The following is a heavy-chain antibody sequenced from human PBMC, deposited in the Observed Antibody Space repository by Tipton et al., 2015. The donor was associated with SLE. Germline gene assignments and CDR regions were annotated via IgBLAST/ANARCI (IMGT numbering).Heavy chain of an antibody. CDR3: AKGPRYFYESSGYITH. CDR1: GFTFSSYP. V-gene: IGHV3-23*03. CDR2: IYAYEST. D-gene: IGHD3-22*01. Sequence: SLRLSCAASGFTFSSYPMTWVRQAPRQGLEWVTVIYAYESTYYAHSVKGRFTVSRDNSKDTLDLQMNSLTAEDTAVYYCAKGPRYFYESSGYITHWGQGTLVTVSS. J-gene: IGHJ4*02.